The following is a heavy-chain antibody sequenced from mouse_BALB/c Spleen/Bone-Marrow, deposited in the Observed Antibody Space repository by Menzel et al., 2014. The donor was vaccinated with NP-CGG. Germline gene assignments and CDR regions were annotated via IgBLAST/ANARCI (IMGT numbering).Heavy chain of an antibody. CDR2: INPTNGGT. CDR1: GYTFTRYY. Sequence: QVHVKQSGAELVKPGASVKLSCKASGYTFTRYYMYWVKQRPGQVLEWIGEINPTNGGTNFNEKFKSKATLTVDKSSSTAYMQLSSLTSEDSAVYYCTRSNYGYWYFDVWGAGTTVTVSS. J-gene: IGHJ1*01. D-gene: IGHD1-1*01. CDR3: TRSNYGYWYFDV. V-gene: IGHV1S81*02.